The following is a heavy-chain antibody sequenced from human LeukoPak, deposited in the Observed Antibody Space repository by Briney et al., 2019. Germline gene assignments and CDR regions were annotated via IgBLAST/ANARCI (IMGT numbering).Heavy chain of an antibody. Sequence: SETLFLTCAVYGGSFSGYYWSWIRQPPGKGLEWIGEINHSGSTNYNPSLKSRVTISVDTSKNQFSLKLSSVTAADTAVYYCARGIRITIFGVPPRFDPWGQGTLVTVSS. CDR3: ARGIRITIFGVPPRFDP. V-gene: IGHV4-34*01. J-gene: IGHJ5*02. CDR1: GGSFSGYY. CDR2: INHSGST. D-gene: IGHD3-3*01.